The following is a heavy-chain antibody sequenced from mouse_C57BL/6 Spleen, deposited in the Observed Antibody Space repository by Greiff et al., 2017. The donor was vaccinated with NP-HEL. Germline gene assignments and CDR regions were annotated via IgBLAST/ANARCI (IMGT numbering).Heavy chain of an antibody. Sequence: EVQLQQSGPELVKPGASVKIPCKASGYTFTDYNMDWVKQSHGKSLEWIGDINPNNGGTIYNQKFKGKATLTVDKSSSTAYMELRSLTSEDTAVYYCARSPLSYYGSSPVAYWGQGTLVTVSA. D-gene: IGHD1-1*01. V-gene: IGHV1-18*01. CDR3: ARSPLSYYGSSPVAY. CDR1: GYTFTDYN. J-gene: IGHJ3*01. CDR2: INPNNGGT.